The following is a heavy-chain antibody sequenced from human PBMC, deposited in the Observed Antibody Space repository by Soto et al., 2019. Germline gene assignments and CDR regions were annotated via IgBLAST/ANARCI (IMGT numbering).Heavy chain of an antibody. CDR1: GYSISSGYY. J-gene: IGHJ4*02. Sequence: PSETLSLTCAVSGYSISSGYYWGWIRQPPGKGLEWIGSIYHSGSTYYNPSLKSRVTISVDTSKNQFSLKLSSVTAADTAVYYCARGDSSSWYYFDYRGQGTLDTVSS. CDR3: ARGDSSSWYYFDY. V-gene: IGHV4-38-2*01. D-gene: IGHD6-13*01. CDR2: IYHSGST.